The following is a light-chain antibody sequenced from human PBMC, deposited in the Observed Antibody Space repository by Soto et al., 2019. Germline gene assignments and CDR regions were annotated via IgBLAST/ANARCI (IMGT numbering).Light chain of an antibody. V-gene: IGLV2-14*01. CDR2: EVS. J-gene: IGLJ1*01. CDR1: SSDIGDYNY. Sequence: QSALTQPASVSGSPGQSITISCTGTSSDIGDYNYVSWYQQHPDKVPKLIIFEVSTRPSGVSNRFSGSKSGNTASLTISGLQADDEADYYCSSFSTSTTLDVFGTGTKLTVL. CDR3: SSFSTSTTLDV.